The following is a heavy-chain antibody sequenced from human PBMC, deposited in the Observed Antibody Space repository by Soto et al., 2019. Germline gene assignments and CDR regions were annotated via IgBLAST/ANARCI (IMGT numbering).Heavy chain of an antibody. D-gene: IGHD2-2*01. CDR1: GYSFTSYW. V-gene: IGHV5-51*01. Sequence: GESLKISCKGSGYSFTSYWIGWVRQMPGKGLEWMGIIYPGDSDTRYSPSFQGQVTISADKSISTAYLQWSSLKASDTAMYYCARHHTYCSSTSCPNWFDPWGQGTLVTVSS. CDR3: ARHHTYCSSTSCPNWFDP. CDR2: IYPGDSDT. J-gene: IGHJ5*02.